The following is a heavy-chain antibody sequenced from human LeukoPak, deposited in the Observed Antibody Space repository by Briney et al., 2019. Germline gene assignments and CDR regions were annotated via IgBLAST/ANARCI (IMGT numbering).Heavy chain of an antibody. CDR2: IRYDGNNR. V-gene: IGHV3-30*02. D-gene: IGHD2-2*01. CDR1: GFTFSSYG. CDR3: AHGAMYQLDY. Sequence: GGSLRLACAASGFTFSSYGMHWVRQAPGKGLEWVAFIRYDGNNRYDADSVRGRFTISRDNSKNALYLQMNSLRAEDTAIYYCAHGAMYQLDYWGQGTLVTVSS. J-gene: IGHJ4*02.